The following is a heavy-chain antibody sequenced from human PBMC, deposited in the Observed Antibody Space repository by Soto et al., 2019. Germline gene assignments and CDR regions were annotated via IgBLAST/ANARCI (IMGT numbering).Heavy chain of an antibody. D-gene: IGHD3-16*02. CDR1: GYSFTSYW. CDR2: IDPSDSYT. V-gene: IGHV5-10-1*01. J-gene: IGHJ6*02. Sequence: GESLKISCKGSGYSFTSYWISWVRQMPGKGLEWMGRIDPSDSYTNYSPSFQGHVTISADKSISTAYPQWSSLKASDTAMYYCARHVVEQAEHYYGMDVWGQGTTVTVS. CDR3: ARHVVEQAEHYYGMDV.